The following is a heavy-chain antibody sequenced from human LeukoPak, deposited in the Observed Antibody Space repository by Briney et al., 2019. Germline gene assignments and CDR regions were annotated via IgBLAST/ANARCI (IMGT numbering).Heavy chain of an antibody. V-gene: IGHV1-46*01. CDR3: TRDIEGAIVGSGWYCSFDY. CDR1: GYSFTTYY. J-gene: IGHJ4*02. Sequence: GASVKVSCKASGYSFTTYYVHWVRHAPGQGREGMGIINPSAGSTTYAQKFHDRDTMTTDTSTSTVYMELSSLRSDDTAVYYCTRDIEGAIVGSGWYCSFDYWGQGTLVTVSS. CDR2: INPSAGST. D-gene: IGHD6-19*01.